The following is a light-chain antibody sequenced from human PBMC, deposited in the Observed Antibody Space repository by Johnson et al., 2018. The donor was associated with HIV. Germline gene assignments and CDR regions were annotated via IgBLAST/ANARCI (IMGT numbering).Light chain of an antibody. Sequence: QAVLTQPPSMSAAPGQKVTISCSGSSSNIGNNYVSWYQQLPGTAPKLLIYDNNKRPSGIPDRFSGSKSGTSATLGITGLQTGDEADYYCGTWDISLSARYLYGAGTKVTVL. CDR1: SSNIGNNY. J-gene: IGLJ1*01. CDR2: DNN. V-gene: IGLV1-51*01. CDR3: GTWDISLSARYL.